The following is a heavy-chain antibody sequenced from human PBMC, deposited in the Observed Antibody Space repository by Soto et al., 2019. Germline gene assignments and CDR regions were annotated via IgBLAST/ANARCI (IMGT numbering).Heavy chain of an antibody. Sequence: PGGSLRLSCAASGFTFSSYSMNWVRQAPGKGLEWVSSISSSSSYIYYADSVKGRFTISRDNAKNSLYLQMNSLRAEDTAVYYCALMVIAAEKKGLDVWGQGTTVTVSS. CDR2: ISSSSSYI. J-gene: IGHJ6*02. CDR1: GFTFSSYS. D-gene: IGHD6-6*01. V-gene: IGHV3-21*01. CDR3: ALMVIAAEKKGLDV.